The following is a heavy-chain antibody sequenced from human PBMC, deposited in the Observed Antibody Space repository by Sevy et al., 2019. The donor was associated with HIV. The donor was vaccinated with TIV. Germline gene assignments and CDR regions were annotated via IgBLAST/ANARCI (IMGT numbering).Heavy chain of an antibody. CDR1: GFTFGDYA. CDR2: IRSKAYGGTT. Sequence: GGSLRLSCTASGFTFGDYAMSWVRQAPGKGLEWVGFIRSKAYGGTTEYAASVKGRFTISRDDSKSIAYLQMNSLKTEDTAVYYSRGYDYVWGSYRPQYDAFDIWGQGTMVTVSS. J-gene: IGHJ3*02. V-gene: IGHV3-49*04. D-gene: IGHD3-16*02. CDR3: RGYDYVWGSYRPQYDAFDI.